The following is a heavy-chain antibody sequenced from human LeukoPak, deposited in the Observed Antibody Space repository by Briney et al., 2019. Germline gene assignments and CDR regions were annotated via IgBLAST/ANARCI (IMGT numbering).Heavy chain of an antibody. D-gene: IGHD5-18*01. CDR1: RFTFASYA. J-gene: IGHJ4*02. V-gene: IGHV3-23*01. Sequence: GGSLRLSCAASRFTFASYAMSWVRQAPGKGLEWVSVITASGFSTYYADSVKGRFTISRDNSKNTLFLQMNSLRAEDTAVYYCAKSEVETAMVGDYWGQGTLVTVSS. CDR3: AKSEVETAMVGDY. CDR2: ITASGFST.